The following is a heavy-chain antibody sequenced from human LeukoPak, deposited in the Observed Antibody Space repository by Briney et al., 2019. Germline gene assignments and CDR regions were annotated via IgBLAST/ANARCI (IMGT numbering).Heavy chain of an antibody. D-gene: IGHD3-9*01. CDR2: IYYTGSS. V-gene: IGHV4-39*01. Sequence: SSETLSLTCAVSGGSVSSSTYYWGWIRHPPGKGLEWIGNIYYTGSSYYNPSLKSRVTMSVDTSKNQFSLKMNSVTAADTAVYYCERLSKGRYFDYIFDFWGQGTLLTVSS. CDR3: ERLSKGRYFDYIFDF. J-gene: IGHJ4*02. CDR1: GGSVSSSTYY.